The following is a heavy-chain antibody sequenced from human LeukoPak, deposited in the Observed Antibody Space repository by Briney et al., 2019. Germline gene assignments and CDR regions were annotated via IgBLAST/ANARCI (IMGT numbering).Heavy chain of an antibody. V-gene: IGHV4-59*12. Sequence: SETLSLTCTVSGGSISSYYWSWIRQPPGKGLEWIGYIYYSGSTNYNPSLKSRVTISVDTSKNQFSLKLSSVTAADTAVYYCARDLLGIAAAGYYYYYGMDVWGQGTTVTVSS. CDR2: IYYSGST. CDR3: ARDLLGIAAAGYYYYYGMDV. D-gene: IGHD6-13*01. J-gene: IGHJ6*02. CDR1: GGSISSYY.